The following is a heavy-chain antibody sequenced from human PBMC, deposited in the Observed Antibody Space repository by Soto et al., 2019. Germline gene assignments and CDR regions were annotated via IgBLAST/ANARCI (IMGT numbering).Heavy chain of an antibody. CDR3: ARDSSSWYEFEVGYYYYGMDV. Sequence: SETLSLTCTVSGGSVSSGSYYWSWIRQPPGKGLEWIGYIYYSGSTNYNPSLKSRVTISVDTSKNQFSLKLSSVTAADTAVYYCARDSSSWYEFEVGYYYYGMDVWGQGTTVTVSS. V-gene: IGHV4-61*01. D-gene: IGHD6-13*01. CDR2: IYYSGST. CDR1: GGSVSSGSYY. J-gene: IGHJ6*02.